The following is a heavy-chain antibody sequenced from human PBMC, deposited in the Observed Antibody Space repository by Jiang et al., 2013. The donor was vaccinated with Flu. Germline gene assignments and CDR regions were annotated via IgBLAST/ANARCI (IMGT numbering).Heavy chain of an antibody. D-gene: IGHD3-16*01. Sequence: KSRVTISVDTSKNQFSLKLSSVTAADTAVYYCARWGYVYYYYGMDVWGQGTTVTVSS. J-gene: IGHJ6*02. CDR3: ARWGYVYYYYGMDV. V-gene: IGHV4-34*01.